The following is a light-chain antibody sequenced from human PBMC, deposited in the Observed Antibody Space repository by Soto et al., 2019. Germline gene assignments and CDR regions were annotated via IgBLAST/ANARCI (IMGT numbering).Light chain of an antibody. J-gene: IGKJ3*01. Sequence: EIQMTQSPSSLSASVGDRVTITCQASQDISNYLNWYQQKPGKAPKLLIYDASNLETGVPSRFSGSGSGTDFTVTISSLQPEDIATDYCQQYDNLPVFGPGTKVDIK. CDR3: QQYDNLPV. V-gene: IGKV1-33*01. CDR2: DAS. CDR1: QDISNY.